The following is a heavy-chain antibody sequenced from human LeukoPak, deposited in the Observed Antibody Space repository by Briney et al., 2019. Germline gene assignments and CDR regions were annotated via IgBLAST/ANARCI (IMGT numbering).Heavy chain of an antibody. CDR2: ISYDGSNK. D-gene: IGHD6-25*01. J-gene: IGHJ1*01. Sequence: QPGRSLRLSCAASGFTFSSYAMHWVRQAPGKGLEWVAVISYDGSNKYYADSVKGRFTISRDNSKNTLYLQMNSLRAEDTAVYYCAREGGGSGYPNAEYFQHWGQGTLVTVSS. V-gene: IGHV3-30-3*01. CDR1: GFTFSSYA. CDR3: AREGGGSGYPNAEYFQH.